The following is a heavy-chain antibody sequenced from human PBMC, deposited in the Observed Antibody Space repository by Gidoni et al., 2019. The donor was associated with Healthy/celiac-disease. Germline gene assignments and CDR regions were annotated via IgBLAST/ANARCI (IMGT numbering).Heavy chain of an antibody. D-gene: IGHD6-13*01. J-gene: IGHJ4*02. Sequence: EVQLVASGGGLVKPGGSLRLPCAASGFTFSSYSMNWVCQAPAKGLEWVSSISSSSSYIYSADSVKGRFTISRDNAKNALYLQMNSLRAEDTAVYYCARDLHSSSWGGVPTSYWGQGTLVTVSS. CDR2: ISSSSSYI. CDR3: ARDLHSSSWGGVPTSY. CDR1: GFTFSSYS. V-gene: IGHV3-21*01.